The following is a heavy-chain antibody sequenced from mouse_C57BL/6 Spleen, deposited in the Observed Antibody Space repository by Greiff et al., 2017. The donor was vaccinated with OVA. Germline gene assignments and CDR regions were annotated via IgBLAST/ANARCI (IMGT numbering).Heavy chain of an antibody. CDR1: FYPFTSSW. Sequence: QVQLQQPLAELVKPGASVQLSFTASFYPFTSSWLPWVKPRPVRVLAWIGRIDPNSGGTKYNEKFKGKATLTVDKPSSTAYMQLSSLTSEDSAVYYGARSDFYYSNPNYPMDYWGQGTSVTVSS. CDR2: IDPNSGGT. D-gene: IGHD2-5*01. CDR3: ARSDFYYSNPNYPMDY. V-gene: IGHV1-72*01. J-gene: IGHJ4*01.